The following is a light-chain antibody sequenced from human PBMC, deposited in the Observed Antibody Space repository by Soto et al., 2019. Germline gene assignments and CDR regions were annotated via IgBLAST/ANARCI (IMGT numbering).Light chain of an antibody. CDR1: ETVPSNY. J-gene: IGKJ5*01. V-gene: IGKV3-20*01. CDR2: GAS. CDR3: QQYGPYSCT. Sequence: ESVYIGARRILNKPPGERATLSCRASETVPSNYLAWYQQQSGQPPRLLIYGASRRATGIPDRFSGSGSGTDFTLTISRLLLEEFAVYICQQYGPYSCTFG.